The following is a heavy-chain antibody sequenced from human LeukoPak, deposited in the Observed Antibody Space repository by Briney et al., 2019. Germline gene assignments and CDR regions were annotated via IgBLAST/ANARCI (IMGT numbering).Heavy chain of an antibody. D-gene: IGHD3-9*01. CDR1: GFTFSSYA. Sequence: PGGSLRLSCAASGFTFSSYAMNWVRQAPGKGLEWVAGISSGDRTFHAESVKGRFTISRDKSKDTLYLQMNSLRAEDTAVYYYAKDATASPYFHWFDNWGQGTQVIVSS. CDR3: AKDATASPYFHWFDN. CDR2: ISSGDRT. V-gene: IGHV3-23*01. J-gene: IGHJ4*02.